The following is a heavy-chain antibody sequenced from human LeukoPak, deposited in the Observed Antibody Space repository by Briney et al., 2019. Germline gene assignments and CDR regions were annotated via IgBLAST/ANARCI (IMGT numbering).Heavy chain of an antibody. CDR2: ILPMFTTA. CDR3: ARASGYGSATLNYYYYYMDV. J-gene: IGHJ6*03. D-gene: IGHD3-10*01. CDR1: GYTFTGYY. V-gene: IGHV1-69*13. Sequence: ASVKVSCKASGYTFTGYYMHWVRQAPGQGLEWMGGILPMFTTANYAQKFQGRVTITADESTSTAYMELSSLRSDDTAVYYCARASGYGSATLNYYYYYMDVWGKGTTVTISS.